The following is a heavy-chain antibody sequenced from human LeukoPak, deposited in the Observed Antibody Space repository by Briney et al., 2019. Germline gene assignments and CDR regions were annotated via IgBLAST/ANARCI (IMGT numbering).Heavy chain of an antibody. Sequence: GGSLRLSCAASGFTFSSYGMHWVRQAPGKGLEWVAVISYDGSNKYYADSVKGRFTISGDNSKNTLYLQMNSLRAEDTAVYYCAKDSGNYYGMDVWGQGTTVTVSS. D-gene: IGHD3-10*01. CDR1: GFTFSSYG. V-gene: IGHV3-30*18. CDR2: ISYDGSNK. CDR3: AKDSGNYYGMDV. J-gene: IGHJ6*02.